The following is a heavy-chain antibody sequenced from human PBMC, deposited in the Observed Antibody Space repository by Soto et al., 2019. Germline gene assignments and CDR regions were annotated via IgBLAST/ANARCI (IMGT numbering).Heavy chain of an antibody. CDR2: ISSSSSYT. CDR3: ARLASGIAAAGPGDY. Sequence: GGSLRLSCAASGFTFSDYYMSWIRQAPGKGLEWVSYISSSSSYTNYADSVKGRFTISRDNAKNSLYLQMNSLRAEDTAVYYCARLASGIAAAGPGDYWGQGTLVTVSS. D-gene: IGHD6-13*01. J-gene: IGHJ4*02. CDR1: GFTFSDYY. V-gene: IGHV3-11*06.